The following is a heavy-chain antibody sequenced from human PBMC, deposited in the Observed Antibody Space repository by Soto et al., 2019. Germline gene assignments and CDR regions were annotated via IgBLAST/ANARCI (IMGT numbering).Heavy chain of an antibody. CDR3: ARLFTGRGYCSSTSCYWRSYYYGMDV. D-gene: IGHD2-2*01. V-gene: IGHV1-69*13. CDR1: GGTFSSYA. CDR2: IIPIFGTA. Sequence: SVKVSCKASGGTFSSYAISWVRQAPGRGLEWMGGIIPIFGTANYAQKFQGRVTITADESTSTAYMELSSLRSEDTAVYYCARLFTGRGYCSSTSCYWRSYYYGMDVWGQGTTVTVSS. J-gene: IGHJ6*02.